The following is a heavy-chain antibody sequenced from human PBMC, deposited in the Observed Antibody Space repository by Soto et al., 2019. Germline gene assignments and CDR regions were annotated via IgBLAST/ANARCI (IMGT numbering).Heavy chain of an antibody. CDR2: IYYSGST. CDR1: GGSISSSSYY. J-gene: IGHJ3*02. V-gene: IGHV4-39*01. Sequence: SETLSLTCTVSGGSISSSSYYWGWIRQPPGKGLEWIGGIYYSGSTYYNPSLKSRVTISVDTSKNQFSLKLSSVTAADTAVYYCARHQNSGSYYCAFDIWGQGTMVTVSS. CDR3: ARHQNSGSYYCAFDI. D-gene: IGHD1-26*01.